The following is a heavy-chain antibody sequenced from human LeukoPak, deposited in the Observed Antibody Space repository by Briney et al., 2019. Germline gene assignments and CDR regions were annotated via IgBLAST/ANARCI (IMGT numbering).Heavy chain of an antibody. J-gene: IGHJ4*02. D-gene: IGHD3-10*01. CDR1: GFTFSSYA. CDR3: AKSGSVSASYYDC. Sequence: GGSLRLPCVASGFTFSSYAMSWVRQRPGMGLERVSHITNTDGRTYYADSVKGRFTISRDNSRNTLYLQMNSLRAEDTAVYYCAKSGSVSASYYDCWGQGALVTVSS. CDR2: ITNTDGRT. V-gene: IGHV3-23*01.